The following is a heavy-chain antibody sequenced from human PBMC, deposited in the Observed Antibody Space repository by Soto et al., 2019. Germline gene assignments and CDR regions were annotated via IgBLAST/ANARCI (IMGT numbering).Heavy chain of an antibody. J-gene: IGHJ6*03. CDR2: INPNSGGT. CDR3: ARGLGSSGWTQYYYYSYMDV. D-gene: IGHD6-19*01. Sequence: GAXVKVSCKASGYTFTXYYMHWVRQAPRQGLEWMGWINPNSGGTNYAQKFQGWVTMTRDTSISTAYMELSRLRSDDTAVYYCARGLGSSGWTQYYYYSYMDVWGKGTTVTVSS. CDR1: GYTFTXYY. V-gene: IGHV1-2*04.